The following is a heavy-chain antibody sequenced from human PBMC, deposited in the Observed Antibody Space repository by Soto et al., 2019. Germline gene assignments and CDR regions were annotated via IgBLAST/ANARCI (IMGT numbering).Heavy chain of an antibody. V-gene: IGHV3-15*01. CDR1: GFSFSNAW. CDR3: TTVFLLPRGLGSSVF. CDR2: VKSRPDGGTT. Sequence: EGQLVQSGGGLVRSGGSLRLSCVASGFSFSNAWMTWVRQAPGKGLEWVGRVKSRPDGGTTDYASPVKGRFTITRDDSKSTVYLQMYSLKGEDTAVYYCTTVFLLPRGLGSSVFWGQGALVTVSS. D-gene: IGHD6-19*01. J-gene: IGHJ4*02.